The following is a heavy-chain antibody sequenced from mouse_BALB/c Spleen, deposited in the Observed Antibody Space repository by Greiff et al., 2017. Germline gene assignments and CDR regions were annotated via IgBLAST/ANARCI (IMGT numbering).Heavy chain of an antibody. CDR2: ISNGGGST. CDR1: GFTFSSYT. CDR3: ARLWYPWYFDV. D-gene: IGHD2-1*01. J-gene: IGHJ1*01. Sequence: EVQVVESGGGLVQPGGSLKLSCAASGFTFSSYTMSWVRQTPEKRLEWVAYISNGGGSTYYPDTVKGRFTISRDNAKNTLYLQMSSLKSEDTAMYYCARLWYPWYFDVWGAGTTVTVSS. V-gene: IGHV5-12-2*01.